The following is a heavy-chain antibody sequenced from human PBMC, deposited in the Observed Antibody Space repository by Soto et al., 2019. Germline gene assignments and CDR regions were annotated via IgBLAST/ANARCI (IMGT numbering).Heavy chain of an antibody. V-gene: IGHV4-31*03. Sequence: QVQLQESGPGPVKPSETLSLTCTVSGGSISTGGHYWHWIRQRPGKGLEWIGYIYYSGGTYSSPSLRSRVTISVDTSKNQFSLKLNSVTAADMAVYYCARDPYGGYGAFDNWGQGTLVTVSS. CDR1: GGSISTGGHY. J-gene: IGHJ4*02. D-gene: IGHD5-18*01. CDR3: ARDPYGGYGAFDN. CDR2: IYYSGGT.